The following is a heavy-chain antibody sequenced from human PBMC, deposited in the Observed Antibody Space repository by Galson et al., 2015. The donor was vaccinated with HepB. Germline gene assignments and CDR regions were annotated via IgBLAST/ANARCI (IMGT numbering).Heavy chain of an antibody. V-gene: IGHV3-21*01. D-gene: IGHD3-10*01. J-gene: IGHJ6*02. CDR1: GFTFSSYR. Sequence: SLRLSCAASGFTFSSYRMNWVRQAPRKGLEWVSSISSSTRYIYYADSVKGRFTISRDNDKHSLYLQMTSLRAEDTAVYYWARRPGSPVPRGFGEPLKNPRLVRYGMDVWGQGTTVTVSS. CDR2: ISSSTRYI. CDR3: ARRPGSPVPRGFGEPLKNPRLVRYGMDV.